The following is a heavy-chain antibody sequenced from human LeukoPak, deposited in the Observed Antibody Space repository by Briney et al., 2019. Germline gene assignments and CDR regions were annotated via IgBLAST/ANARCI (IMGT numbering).Heavy chain of an antibody. CDR1: GFTFSSYG. Sequence: GGSLRLSCAASGFTFSSYGMHWVRQAPGKGLKWVAVIWYDGSNKYYADSVKGRFTISRDNSKNTLYLQMNSLRAEDTAVYYCAKGGIVEPYWGQGTLVTVSS. V-gene: IGHV3-33*06. CDR2: IWYDGSNK. D-gene: IGHD1-26*01. J-gene: IGHJ4*02. CDR3: AKGGIVEPY.